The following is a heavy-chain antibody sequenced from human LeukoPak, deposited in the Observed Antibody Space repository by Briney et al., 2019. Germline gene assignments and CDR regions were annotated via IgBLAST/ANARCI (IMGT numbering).Heavy chain of an antibody. V-gene: IGHV4-59*12. CDR1: GGSISSYY. J-gene: IGHJ5*02. CDR3: ARGRRTYDYVWGSYRSNEYNWFDP. CDR2: IYYSGST. Sequence: SETLSLTCTVSGGSISSYYWSWIRQPPGKGLEWIGYIYYSGSTKYNPSLRSRVTISVDTSKNQFSLKLSSVTAADTAVYYCARGRRTYDYVWGSYRSNEYNWFDPWGQGTLVTVSS. D-gene: IGHD3-16*02.